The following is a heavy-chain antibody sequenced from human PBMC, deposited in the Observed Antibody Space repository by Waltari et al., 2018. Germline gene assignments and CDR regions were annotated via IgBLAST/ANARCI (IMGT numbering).Heavy chain of an antibody. CDR1: GGYITTITYF. CDR3: ARGLGAIY. CDR2: FSYNVNR. V-gene: IGHV4-39*07. J-gene: IGHJ4*01. Sequence: QVQMQESGPGLVRPSETLSLTCAVSGGYITTITYFWSWIRQPPWKGLEWIGSFSYNVNRYYNPSLKSVVTISGDTSKNQISLRLSSVTAADTAVYYCARGLGAIYWGHGTPVTVSS. D-gene: IGHD3-16*01.